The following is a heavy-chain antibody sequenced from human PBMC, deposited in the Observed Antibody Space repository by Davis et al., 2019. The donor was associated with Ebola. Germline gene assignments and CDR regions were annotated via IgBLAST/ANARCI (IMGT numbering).Heavy chain of an antibody. CDR3: ATKGTYGDFDY. D-gene: IGHD4-17*01. Sequence: AASVKVSCKGSGYTFTSYGISWVRQAPGQGLEWMGWISAYNGNTNYAQKLQGRVTMTTDTSTSTAYMELRSLRSEDTAVYYCATKGTYGDFDYWGQGTLVTVSS. CDR1: GYTFTSYG. V-gene: IGHV1-18*01. J-gene: IGHJ4*02. CDR2: ISAYNGNT.